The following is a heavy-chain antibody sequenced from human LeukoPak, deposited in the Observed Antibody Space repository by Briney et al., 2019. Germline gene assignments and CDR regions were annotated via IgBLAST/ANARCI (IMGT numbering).Heavy chain of an antibody. Sequence: GRSLTLSCPASGFTFTRYRINCVRQAPGKGREWISYSSDGGSTMYYADSVKGRFTIYRHNVKNALYLQVGSLRDEDTAVYYCAIGEYDWGRGTLVSVS. D-gene: IGHD3-10*01. CDR3: AIGEYD. CDR2: SSDGGSTM. V-gene: IGHV3-48*02. CDR1: GFTFTRYR. J-gene: IGHJ4*02.